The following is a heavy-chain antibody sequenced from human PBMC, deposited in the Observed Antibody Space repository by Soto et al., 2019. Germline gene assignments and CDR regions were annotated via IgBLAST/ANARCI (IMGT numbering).Heavy chain of an antibody. D-gene: IGHD4-17*01. CDR2: IYYSGST. CDR3: ARYNDYGDAFDI. CDR1: GGSISSYY. V-gene: IGHV4-59*01. Sequence: QVQLQESGPGLVKPSETLSLTCTVSGGSISSYYWSWIRQPPGKGLEWIGYIYYSGSTNYYPSLRSRVTISVDTSKNQFSLKLSSVTAADTAVYYCARYNDYGDAFDIWGQGTMVTVSS. J-gene: IGHJ3*02.